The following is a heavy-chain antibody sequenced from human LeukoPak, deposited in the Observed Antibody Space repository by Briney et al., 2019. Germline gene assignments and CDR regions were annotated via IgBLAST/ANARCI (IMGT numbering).Heavy chain of an antibody. CDR1: GYTFTTYW. J-gene: IGHJ4*02. D-gene: IGHD5/OR15-5a*01. CDR2: IYPGDSDT. CDR3: ARLGRYSVYEPVDF. V-gene: IGHV5-51*01. Sequence: GESLKISCKGSGYTFTTYWIGWVRQMPGEGLEWMGIIYPGDSDTRYSPSFQGQVTISADKSISTAYLHWSILTASDPPCHYCARLGRYSVYEPVDFWGQGTLATVSS.